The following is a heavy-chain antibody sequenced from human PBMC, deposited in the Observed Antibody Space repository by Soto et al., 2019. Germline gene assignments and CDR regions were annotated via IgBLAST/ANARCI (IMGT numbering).Heavy chain of an antibody. D-gene: IGHD2-8*01. V-gene: IGHV4-39*07. J-gene: IGHJ6*02. CDR1: GGSISSSSYY. Sequence: PSETLSLTCTVSGGSISSSSYYWGWIRQPPGKGLEWIGSIYYSGSTYYNPSLKSRVTISVDTSKNQFSLKLSSVTAADTAVYYCARAPIVLMVYANYYGMDVWGQGTTVTVSS. CDR3: ARAPIVLMVYANYYGMDV. CDR2: IYYSGST.